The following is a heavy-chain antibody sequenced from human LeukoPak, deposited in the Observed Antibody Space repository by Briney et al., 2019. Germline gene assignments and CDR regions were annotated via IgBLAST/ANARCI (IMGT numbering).Heavy chain of an antibody. CDR3: ARQGYDILTGYIDAFDI. V-gene: IGHV4-59*08. CDR1: GGPISSYY. J-gene: IGHJ3*02. Sequence: KPSETLSLTCTVSGGPISSYYWSWIRQPPGKGLEWIGYISYSGSTNYNPSLKSRVTISIDTSKNQFSLKLRSVTAADTAIYYCARQGYDILTGYIDAFDIWGQGTMVTVSS. D-gene: IGHD3-9*01. CDR2: ISYSGST.